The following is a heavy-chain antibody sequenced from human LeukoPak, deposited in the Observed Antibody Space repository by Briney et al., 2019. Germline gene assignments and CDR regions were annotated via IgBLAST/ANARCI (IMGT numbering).Heavy chain of an antibody. CDR3: ARVLAGYGYDY. D-gene: IGHD5-12*01. Sequence: SETLSLTCTVSGYSISSAYYWGWIRQPPGKGLEWIGSIYHKGSTYYNPSLKSRVTISVDTSKNQFSLKLSSVTAADTAVYYCARVLAGYGYDYWGQGTLVTVSS. V-gene: IGHV4-38-2*02. CDR2: IYHKGST. J-gene: IGHJ4*02. CDR1: GYSISSAYY.